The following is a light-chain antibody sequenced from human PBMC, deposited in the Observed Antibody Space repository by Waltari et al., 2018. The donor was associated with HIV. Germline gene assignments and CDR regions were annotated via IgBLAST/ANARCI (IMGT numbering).Light chain of an antibody. Sequence: SYDLTQPPSVSVSPGQTASITCSGDKLGDKYVCWYQHRPGQSPVLVIYRDIKRPSGIPERFSGSNSGNTATLTISGTQALDEADYYCQAWDSNTAIFGVGTKLTVL. CDR3: QAWDSNTAI. J-gene: IGLJ2*01. CDR1: KLGDKY. CDR2: RDI. V-gene: IGLV3-1*01.